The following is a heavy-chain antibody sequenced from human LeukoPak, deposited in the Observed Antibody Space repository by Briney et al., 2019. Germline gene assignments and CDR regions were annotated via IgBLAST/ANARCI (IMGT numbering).Heavy chain of an antibody. CDR3: ARGLRDYGDYYGLGWFDP. CDR2: IYTSGST. CDR1: GGSISSGSYY. D-gene: IGHD4-17*01. Sequence: SETLSLTCTVSGGSISSGSYYWSWIRQPAGKGLEWIGRIYTSGSTNYNPSLKSRVTISVDTSKNQFSLKLSSVTAADTAVYYCARGLRDYGDYYGLGWFDPWGQGTLVTVSS. J-gene: IGHJ5*02. V-gene: IGHV4-61*02.